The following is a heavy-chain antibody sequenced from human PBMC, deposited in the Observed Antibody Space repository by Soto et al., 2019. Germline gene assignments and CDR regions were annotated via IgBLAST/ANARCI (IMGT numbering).Heavy chain of an antibody. V-gene: IGHV4-61*01. CDR2: IYYGGST. CDR1: GGSVSSGSYY. CDR3: ARDLVGYCSGGSCYYDDAFDI. D-gene: IGHD2-15*01. J-gene: IGHJ3*02. Sequence: SETLSLTCTVSGGSVSSGSYYWSWIRQPPGKGLEWIGYIYYGGSTNYNPSLKSRVTISVDTSKNQFSLKLSSVTAADTAVYYCARDLVGYCSGGSCYYDDAFDIWGQGTMVTVSS.